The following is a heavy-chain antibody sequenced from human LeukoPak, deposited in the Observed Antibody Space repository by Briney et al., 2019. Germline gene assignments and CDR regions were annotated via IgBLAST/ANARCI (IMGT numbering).Heavy chain of an antibody. V-gene: IGHV4-30-2*01. CDR1: GGSISSGGYS. CDR2: IYHSGST. CDR3: AREASGGSPDY. Sequence: SQTLSLTCAVSGGSISSGGYSWSWIRQPPGKGLEWIGYIYHSGSTYYNPSLKSRVTISVDRSKNQFSLKLSSVTAADTAVYYCAREASGGSPDYWGQGTLVTVSS. D-gene: IGHD2-15*01. J-gene: IGHJ4*02.